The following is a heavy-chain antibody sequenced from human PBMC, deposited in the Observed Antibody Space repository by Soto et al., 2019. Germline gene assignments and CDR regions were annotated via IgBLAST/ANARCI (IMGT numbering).Heavy chain of an antibody. D-gene: IGHD5-18*01. J-gene: IGHJ4*02. CDR1: GGSISSGGYY. Sequence: QVQLQGSGPGLVKPSQTLSLTCTVSGGSISSGGYYWSWSRQHTGKGLEWIGYIYYSGSTYYNPSLKSRVTISVDTSKNQFSLKLSSVTAADTAVYYCATGIQLWLQGYFDYWGQGTLVTVSS. V-gene: IGHV4-31*03. CDR3: ATGIQLWLQGYFDY. CDR2: IYYSGST.